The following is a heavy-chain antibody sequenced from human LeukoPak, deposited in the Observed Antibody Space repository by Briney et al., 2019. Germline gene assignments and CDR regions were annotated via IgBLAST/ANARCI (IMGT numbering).Heavy chain of an antibody. Sequence: SETLSLTCTVSGGSISSGGYSWSWIRQHPGKGLEWIGYIYYSGSTYYNPSLKSRVTISVDTSKNQFSLKLSSVTAADTAVYYCARSVAARPRAFDIWGQGTMVTVSS. D-gene: IGHD6-6*01. V-gene: IGHV4-31*03. CDR1: GGSISSGGYS. J-gene: IGHJ3*02. CDR3: ARSVAARPRAFDI. CDR2: IYYSGST.